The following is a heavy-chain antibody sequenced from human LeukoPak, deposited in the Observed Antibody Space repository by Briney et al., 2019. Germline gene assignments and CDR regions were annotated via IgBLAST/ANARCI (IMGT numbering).Heavy chain of an antibody. Sequence: GGSLRLSCAASGFTFSSYGMHWVRQAPGKGLEWVAVIWYDGSNKYYADSVKGRFTISRDNSKNTLYLQMNSLRAEDTAVYYCARIFSLLWFGDPDAFDIWGQGTMVTVSS. CDR1: GFTFSSYG. CDR2: IWYDGSNK. V-gene: IGHV3-33*01. D-gene: IGHD3-10*01. J-gene: IGHJ3*02. CDR3: ARIFSLLWFGDPDAFDI.